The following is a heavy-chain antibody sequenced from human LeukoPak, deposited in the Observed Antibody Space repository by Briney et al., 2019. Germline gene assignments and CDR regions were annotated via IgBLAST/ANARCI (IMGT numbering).Heavy chain of an antibody. J-gene: IGHJ4*02. D-gene: IGHD3-22*01. CDR2: INHSGST. Sequence: SETLSLTCAVYGGSFSGYYWSWIRQPPGKGLEWIGEINHSGSTNYNPSLKSRVTISVDTSKNQFSLKLSSVTAADTAVYYCATYFDTSGYRFDYWGPGALVTVSP. V-gene: IGHV4-34*01. CDR3: ATYFDTSGYRFDY. CDR1: GGSFSGYY.